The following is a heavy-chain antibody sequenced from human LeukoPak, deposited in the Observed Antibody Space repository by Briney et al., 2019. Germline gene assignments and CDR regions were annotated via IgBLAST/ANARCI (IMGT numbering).Heavy chain of an antibody. CDR3: ARCPQGKDYYYDSSGYYPVDY. CDR2: ISAYNGNT. J-gene: IGHJ4*02. V-gene: IGHV1-18*01. CDR1: GYTFTSYG. Sequence: GASVKVSCTASGYTFTSYGISWVRQAPGQGLEWMGWISAYNGNTSYAQKLQGRVTMTSDTSTSTAYMELRSLRSDDTAVYYCARCPQGKDYYYDSSGYYPVDYWGQGTLVTVSS. D-gene: IGHD3-22*01.